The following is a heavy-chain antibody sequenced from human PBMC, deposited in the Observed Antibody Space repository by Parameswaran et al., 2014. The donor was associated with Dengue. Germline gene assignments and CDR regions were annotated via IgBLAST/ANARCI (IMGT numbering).Heavy chain of an antibody. V-gene: IGHV1-18*01. CDR3: ARAQGYYFDY. Sequence: WVRQAPGQGLEWMGWISAYNGNTNYAQKLQGRVTMTTDTSTSTAYMELRSLRSDDTAVYYCARAQGYYFDYWGQGTLVTVSS. CDR2: ISAYNGNT. J-gene: IGHJ4*02.